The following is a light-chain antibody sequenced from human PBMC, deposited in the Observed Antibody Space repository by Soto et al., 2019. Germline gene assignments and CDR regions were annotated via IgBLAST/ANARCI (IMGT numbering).Light chain of an antibody. CDR2: AAS. Sequence: DIQMTQSPSTLSASVGDRVTITCRASQSLSNWLAWYQQKPGKAPKLLIYAASNLQSGVPSRFSGSGSGTDFTLTISSLQPEDFATYFCQQSYSTPPWTFGQGTKVDIK. V-gene: IGKV1-39*01. CDR3: QQSYSTPPWT. CDR1: QSLSNW. J-gene: IGKJ1*01.